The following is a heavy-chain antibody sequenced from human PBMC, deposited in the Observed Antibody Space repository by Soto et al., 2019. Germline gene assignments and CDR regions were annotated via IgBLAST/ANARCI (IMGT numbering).Heavy chain of an antibody. CDR3: AKDSPVGVPLLRDLHD. Sequence: VPLRLPFAAFGFTFRNYGMILVSQAPGKGLEWVSVISGSGGSTYYADSVKGRFTLSRDNSKNTVYLQMNSLRAEDTAVYYCAKDSPVGVPLLRDLHDWGQGTLVSVSA. J-gene: IGHJ1*01. CDR2: ISGSGGST. V-gene: IGHV3-23*01. D-gene: IGHD3-9*01. CDR1: GFTFRNYG.